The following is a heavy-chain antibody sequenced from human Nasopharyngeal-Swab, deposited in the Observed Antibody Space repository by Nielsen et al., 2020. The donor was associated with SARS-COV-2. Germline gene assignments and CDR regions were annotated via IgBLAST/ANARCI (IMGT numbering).Heavy chain of an antibody. D-gene: IGHD3-3*01. CDR1: GFTLSSYS. J-gene: IGHJ3*02. CDR2: ISSSSSTI. V-gene: IGHV3-48*04. CDR3: ARAGGITIFGVVIGAFDI. Sequence: GESLKISCAASGFTLSSYSMNWVRQAPGKGLEWVSYISSSSSTIYYADSVKGRFTISRDNAKNSLYLQMNSLRAEDTAVYYCARAGGITIFGVVIGAFDIWGQGTMVTVSS.